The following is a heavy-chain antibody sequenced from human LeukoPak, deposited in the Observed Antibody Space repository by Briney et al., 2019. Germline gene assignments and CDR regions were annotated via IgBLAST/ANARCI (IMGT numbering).Heavy chain of an antibody. V-gene: IGHV1-69*05. CDR2: IIPIFGTA. CDR3: ARTPRNYYDSSGYPVNYYFDY. J-gene: IGHJ4*02. D-gene: IGHD3-22*01. CDR1: GGTFSSYA. Sequence: SVKVSCKASGGTFSSYAISWVRQAPGQGLEWMGGIIPIFGTANYAQKFQGRVTMTRDTSTSTVYMELSSLRSEDTAVYYCARTPRNYYDSSGYPVNYYFDYWGQGTLVTVSS.